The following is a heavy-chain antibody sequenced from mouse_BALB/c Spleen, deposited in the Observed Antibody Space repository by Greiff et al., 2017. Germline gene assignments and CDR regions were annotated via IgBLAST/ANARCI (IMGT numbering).Heavy chain of an antibody. J-gene: IGHJ2*01. V-gene: IGHV1-54*03. CDR2: INPGSGGT. CDR3: ARWTGTDYFDY. CDR1: GYAFTNYL. Sequence: VQLQQSGAELVRPGTSVKVSCKASGYAFTNYLIEWVKQRPGQGLEWIGVINPGSGGTNYNEKFKGKATLTADKSSSTAYMQLSSLTSDDSAVYLCARWTGTDYFDYWGQGTTLTVSS. D-gene: IGHD4-1*01.